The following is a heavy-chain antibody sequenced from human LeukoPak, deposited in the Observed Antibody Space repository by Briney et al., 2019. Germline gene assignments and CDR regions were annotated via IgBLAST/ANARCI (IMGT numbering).Heavy chain of an antibody. V-gene: IGHV3-23*01. CDR2: ISGSGAGT. J-gene: IGHJ4*02. CDR1: GFIFSSYA. D-gene: IGHD3-22*01. Sequence: GGSLRLSCAASGFIFSSYAMSWVRQAPGKGLEWVSAISGSGAGTFYADSVKGRFIIFRDSSKSTLYLQMNSLRVEDTAAYYCAKDNQYYYDSGGLDFWGQGTLVTVSS. CDR3: AKDNQYYYDSGGLDF.